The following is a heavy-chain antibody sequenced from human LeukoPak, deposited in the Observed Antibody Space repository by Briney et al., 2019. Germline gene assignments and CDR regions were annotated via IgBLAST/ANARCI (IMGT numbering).Heavy chain of an antibody. D-gene: IGHD3-9*01. V-gene: IGHV3-64*01. CDR2: ISSNGGST. Sequence: GGSLRLSCSASGFTFSDYSMHWVRQAPGKGLEYVSAISSNGGSTYYASSVKGRFTISRDNSKNTLYLQMGSPRSEDMAVYYCARLTLGRLRYFDWNRGGFDYWGQGTLVTVSS. CDR1: GFTFSDYS. CDR3: ARLTLGRLRYFDWNRGGFDY. J-gene: IGHJ4*02.